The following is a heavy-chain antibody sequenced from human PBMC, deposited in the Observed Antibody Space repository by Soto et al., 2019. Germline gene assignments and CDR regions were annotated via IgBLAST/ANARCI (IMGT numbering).Heavy chain of an antibody. CDR1: GFTFENYA. CDR2: ISGSGGTT. D-gene: IGHD3-3*01. J-gene: IGHJ6*02. CDR3: AKDSWAIFGVPAGEYYAMDV. Sequence: GGSLRLSCVASGFTFENYAMSWVRQAPGKGLEWVSAISGSGGTTYYSDSVKGRFTISRDNSKNTVYLQMNDLRVEDAAEYFCAKDSWAIFGVPAGEYYAMDVWGQGTTATVSS. V-gene: IGHV3-23*01.